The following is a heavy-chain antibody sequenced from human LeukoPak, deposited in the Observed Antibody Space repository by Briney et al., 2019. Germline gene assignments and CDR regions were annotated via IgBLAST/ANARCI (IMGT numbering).Heavy chain of an antibody. Sequence: GGSLRLSCAASGFTFSNYAMTWVRQTPGKGLEWVSIVTGSGISTYYVDSVKGRFTISRDNSKNTLYLQMSSLRAEDTAVYYCAKDQAAAFDYWGQGTLVTVSS. V-gene: IGHV3-23*01. CDR2: VTGSGIST. CDR3: AKDQAAAFDY. CDR1: GFTFSNYA. D-gene: IGHD6-13*01. J-gene: IGHJ4*02.